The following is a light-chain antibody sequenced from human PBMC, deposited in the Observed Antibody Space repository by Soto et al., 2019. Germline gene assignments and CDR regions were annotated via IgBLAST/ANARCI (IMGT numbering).Light chain of an antibody. CDR1: SSDVGGYNY. J-gene: IGLJ3*02. V-gene: IGLV2-14*01. CDR2: EVN. Sequence: QSALTQPASVSGSPGRSITISCTGTSSDVGGYNYVSWYQQHPGKAPKLMIYEVNNRPSGVSNRFSGSKSGNTASLTISGLQAEDEADYYCSSFTRSSTWLFGGGTKLTVL. CDR3: SSFTRSSTWL.